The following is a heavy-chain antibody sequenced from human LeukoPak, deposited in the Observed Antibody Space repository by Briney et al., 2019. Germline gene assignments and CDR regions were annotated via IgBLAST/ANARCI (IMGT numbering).Heavy chain of an antibody. J-gene: IGHJ4*02. D-gene: IGHD3-10*01. CDR2: IYHSGTTYSGST. CDR1: GASMSNYY. CDR3: ARALKSGVGEVHIPDY. V-gene: IGHV4-39*07. Sequence: PSETLSLTCNASGASMSNYYWVWIRQPPGKGLEWIGSIYHSGTTYSGSTYYNPSLKSRVTISLDTSKNQFSLKVGSMTAADTAVYYCARALKSGVGEVHIPDYWGQGTLVTVSS.